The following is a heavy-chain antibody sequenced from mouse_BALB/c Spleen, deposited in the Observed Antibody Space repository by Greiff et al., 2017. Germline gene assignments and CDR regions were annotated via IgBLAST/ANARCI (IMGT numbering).Heavy chain of an antibody. D-gene: IGHD2-1*01. CDR1: GFTFSSYG. Sequence: EVQLQESGGDLVKPGGSLKLSCAASGFTFSSYGMSWVRQTPDKRLEWVATISSGGSYTYYPDSVKGRFTISRDNAKNTLYLQMSSLKSEDTAMYYCARRGGNYPYWYFDVWGAGTTVTVSS. CDR3: ARRGGNYPYWYFDV. J-gene: IGHJ1*01. CDR2: ISSGGSYT. V-gene: IGHV5-6*01.